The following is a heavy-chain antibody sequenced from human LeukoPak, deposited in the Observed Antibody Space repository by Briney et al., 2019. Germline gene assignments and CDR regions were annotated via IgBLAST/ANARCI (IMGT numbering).Heavy chain of an antibody. J-gene: IGHJ4*02. Sequence: SETLSLTCTVSGGSISSSSYYWGWIRQPPGKGLEWIGSIYYSGSTYYNPSLKSRVTISVDTSKNQFSLKLSSVTAADTAVYYCARLPIVATIPIWSQGTLVTVSS. CDR3: ARLPIVATIPI. D-gene: IGHD5-12*01. CDR2: IYYSGST. CDR1: GGSISSSSYY. V-gene: IGHV4-39*01.